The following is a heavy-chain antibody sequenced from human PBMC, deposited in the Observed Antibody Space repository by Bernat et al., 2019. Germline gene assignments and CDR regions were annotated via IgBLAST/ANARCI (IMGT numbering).Heavy chain of an antibody. CDR2: ISYDGSNK. J-gene: IGHJ6*02. CDR1: GFTFSSYA. CDR3: ARGSHRPTWIQDYYYGMDV. D-gene: IGHD5-18*01. Sequence: QVQLVESGGGVVQPGRSLRLSCAASGFTFSSYAMHWVRQAPGKGLEWVAVISYDGSNKYYGDSVKGRFTISRDNSKNTLYLQMNSLRAEDTAVYYCARGSHRPTWIQDYYYGMDVWGQGTTVTVSS. V-gene: IGHV3-30-3*01.